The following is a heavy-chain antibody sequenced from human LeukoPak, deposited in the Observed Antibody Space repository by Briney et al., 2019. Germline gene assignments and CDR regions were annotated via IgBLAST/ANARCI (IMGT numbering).Heavy chain of an antibody. CDR2: T. J-gene: IGHJ6*02. CDR3: ARIFGNYQEAMGV. Sequence: SETLSLTCTVSGGSITAGDYHWGWIRQPPGTGLHWVATTWQGASLNSRVTISLDTSKNQFSLRLTSVTAADTAVYYCARIFGNYQEAMGVWGPGITVTVSS. CDR1: GGSITAGDYH. V-gene: IGHV4-39*07. D-gene: IGHD1-7*01.